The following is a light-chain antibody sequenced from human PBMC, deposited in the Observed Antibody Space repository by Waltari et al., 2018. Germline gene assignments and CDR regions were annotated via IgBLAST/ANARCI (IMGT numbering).Light chain of an antibody. CDR3: CSYAGSSTYV. CDR1: SRDVGGFHY. CDR2: DVS. Sequence: QSALTPPASVSGSPGHSITIPCTGPSRDVGGFHYVPWYQQHPGKAPKLMIYDVSKRPSGVSNRFSGSKSGNTASLTISGLQAEDEADYYCCSYAGSSTYVFGTGTKVTVL. J-gene: IGLJ1*01. V-gene: IGLV2-23*02.